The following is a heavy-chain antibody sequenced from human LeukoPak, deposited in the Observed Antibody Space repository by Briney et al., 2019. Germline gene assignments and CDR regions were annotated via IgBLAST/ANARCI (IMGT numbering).Heavy chain of an antibody. D-gene: IGHD4-17*01. J-gene: IGHJ4*02. CDR2: IYYSGST. CDR3: ARDPYLYGDRTYFDY. V-gene: IGHV4-39*07. Sequence: SETLSLTCTVSGGSISSSSYYWGWIRQPPGKGLEWIGSIYYSGSTHYNPSLKSRVTISVDTSKNQFSLKLSSVTAADTAVYYCARDPYLYGDRTYFDYWGQGTLVTVSS. CDR1: GGSISSSSYY.